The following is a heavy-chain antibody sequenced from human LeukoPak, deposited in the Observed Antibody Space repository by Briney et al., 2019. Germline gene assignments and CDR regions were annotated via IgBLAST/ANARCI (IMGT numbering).Heavy chain of an antibody. Sequence: SQTLSLTCAISGDSVSSNSAAWNWIRQSPSRGLEWLGRTYYRSKWYNDYAVSVKSRITINPDTSKNQFSLQLNSVTAADTAVYYCARRPGWRPGIVGATTSPHSRYFDYWGQGTLVTVSS. CDR1: GDSVSSNSAA. CDR3: ARRPGWRPGIVGATTSPHSRYFDY. V-gene: IGHV6-1*01. J-gene: IGHJ4*02. CDR2: TYYRSKWYN. D-gene: IGHD1-26*01.